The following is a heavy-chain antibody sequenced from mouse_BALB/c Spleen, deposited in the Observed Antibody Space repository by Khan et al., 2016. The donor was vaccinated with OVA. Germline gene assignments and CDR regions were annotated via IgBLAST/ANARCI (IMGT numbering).Heavy chain of an antibody. Sequence: QVQLQQPGAELVKPGAPVKLSCKASGYTFTSYWMNWVKQRPGRGLEWIGRIDPYDSETHYNQKFKDKATLTVDKTSSTSSIQLSSLTSDDSAVYYGARDQYGNYYYAMDYWGQGTSVTVSS. V-gene: IGHV1-69*02. CDR3: ARDQYGNYYYAMDY. CDR1: GYTFTSYW. CDR2: IDPYDSET. D-gene: IGHD2-10*02. J-gene: IGHJ4*01.